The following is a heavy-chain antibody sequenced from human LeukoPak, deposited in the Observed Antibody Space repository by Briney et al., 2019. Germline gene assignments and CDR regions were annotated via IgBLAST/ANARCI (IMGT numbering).Heavy chain of an antibody. CDR2: INPSGDST. CDR3: ARARPFDY. V-gene: IGHV1-46*01. J-gene: IGHJ4*02. D-gene: IGHD6-6*01. CDR1: GYTFTTYY. Sequence: VASVKVSCKASGYTFTTYYMHWVRQAPGQGLEWMGIINPSGDSTNSAQKFQGRVTMTRDTSIRTAYMELSSLRSDDTAVYHCARARPFDYWGQGTLVTVSS.